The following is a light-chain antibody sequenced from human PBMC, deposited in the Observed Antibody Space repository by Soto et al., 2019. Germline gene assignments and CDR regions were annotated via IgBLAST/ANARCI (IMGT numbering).Light chain of an antibody. CDR3: AAWDDSLNGYV. CDR2: SNN. J-gene: IGLJ1*01. Sequence: QSVLTQPPSASETPGQRVTISCSGSSSNIGSHTVSWYQQLPGTAPKLLIYSNNQRPSGVPDRFSGSKSGTSASLAIRGLQSEDEPDYYCAAWDDSLNGYVFGTGTKLTVL. V-gene: IGLV1-44*01. CDR1: SSNIGSHT.